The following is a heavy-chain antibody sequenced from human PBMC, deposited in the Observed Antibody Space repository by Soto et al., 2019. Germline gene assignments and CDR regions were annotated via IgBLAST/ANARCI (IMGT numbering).Heavy chain of an antibody. J-gene: IGHJ6*03. CDR3: ARPIISTSYYYYMDV. CDR1: GGSFSGYY. CDR2: INHSGST. V-gene: IGHV4-34*01. Sequence: QVQLQQWGAGLLKPSETLSLTCAVYGGSFSGYYWSWIRQPPGKGLEWIGEINHSGSTNYNPSLTSRVTISVDTCKNQFSLKLSSVTAADTAVYYCARPIISTSYYYYMDVWGKGTTVTVSS. D-gene: IGHD2-2*01.